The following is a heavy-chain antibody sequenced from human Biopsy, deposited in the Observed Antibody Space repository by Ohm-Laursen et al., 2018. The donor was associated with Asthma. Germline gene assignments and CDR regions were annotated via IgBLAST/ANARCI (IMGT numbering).Heavy chain of an antibody. Sequence: SLRLSCAATGFAVSRDYMFWVRQAPGKGLEWVSVIHSGGTSHTADSVRGPFTISRDYSKNTLYLQMHSLRAEDTAVYYCARGDSSNWSHYYFDYWGQGTLVTVSS. CDR2: IHSGGTS. CDR3: ARGDSSNWSHYYFDY. J-gene: IGHJ4*02. V-gene: IGHV3-53*01. D-gene: IGHD3-22*01. CDR1: GFAVSRDY.